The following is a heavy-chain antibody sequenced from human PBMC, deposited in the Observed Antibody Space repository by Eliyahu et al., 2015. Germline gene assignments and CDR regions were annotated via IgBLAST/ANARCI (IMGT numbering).Heavy chain of an antibody. CDR3: ARIRRYFDGARPFDY. J-gene: IGHJ4*02. CDR2: IFSNDEK. D-gene: IGHD3-9*01. V-gene: IGHV2-26*01. Sequence: QVTLKESGPVLVKPTETLTLTCTVSGFSLSNARMGVSWIRQPPGKALEWLAHIFSNDEKSYSTSLKSRLTISKDTSKSQVVLTMTNMDPVDTASYYCARIRRYFDGARPFDYWGQGTLVTVSS. CDR1: GFSLSNARMG.